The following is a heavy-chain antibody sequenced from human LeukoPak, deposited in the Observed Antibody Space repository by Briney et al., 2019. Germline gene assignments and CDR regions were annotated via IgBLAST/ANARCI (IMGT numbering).Heavy chain of an antibody. Sequence: SQTLSLTCAISGDSVSSNSAAWNWLRQSPSRGLEWLGSTYYRSKRYNDYVVCVKSLITINTARSNNLFLLQLSSGTPEDSSLYYCARRMLHTDGFGGFDLWGQRPMVTVSS. J-gene: IGHJ3*01. V-gene: IGHV6-1*01. CDR2: TYYRSKRYN. CDR3: ARRMLHTDGFGGFDL. CDR1: GDSVSSNSAA. D-gene: IGHD3-10*01.